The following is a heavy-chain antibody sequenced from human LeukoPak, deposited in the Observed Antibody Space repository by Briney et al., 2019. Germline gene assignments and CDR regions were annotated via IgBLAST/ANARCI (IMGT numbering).Heavy chain of an antibody. CDR1: GGSISSYY. V-gene: IGHV4-59*08. J-gene: IGHJ3*02. D-gene: IGHD3-22*01. CDR2: IYYSGST. Sequence: SETLSLTCTVSGGSISSYYWSWIRQPPGKGLEWIGYIYYSGSTNYNPSLKSRVTISVDTSKNQFPLKLSSVTAADTAVYYCARHRIDYYDSSGYRGWAFDIWGQGTMVTVSS. CDR3: ARHRIDYYDSSGYRGWAFDI.